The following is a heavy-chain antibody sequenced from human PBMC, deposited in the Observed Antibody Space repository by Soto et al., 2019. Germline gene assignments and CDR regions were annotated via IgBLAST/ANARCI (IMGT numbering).Heavy chain of an antibody. CDR2: INHSGST. CDR1: GGSFSGYY. J-gene: IGHJ4*02. D-gene: IGHD1-26*01. V-gene: IGHV4-34*01. CDR3: ARYSGSYPRTFDY. Sequence: PSETLSLTCAVYGGSFSGYYWSWIRQPPGKGLEWIGEINHSGSTNYNPSLKSRVTISVDTSKNQFSLKLSSVTAADTAVYYCARYSGSYPRTFDYWGQGTLVTVSS.